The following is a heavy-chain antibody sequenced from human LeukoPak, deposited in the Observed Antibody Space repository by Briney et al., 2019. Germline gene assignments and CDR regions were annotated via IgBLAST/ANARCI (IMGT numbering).Heavy chain of an antibody. V-gene: IGHV3-7*01. CDR2: IKQDGSEK. Sequence: PGGSLRLSCAASGFTFSSYWMSWVRQAPGKGLEWVANIKQDGSEKYYVDSVKGRFTISRDNAKNSLDLQMNSLRAEDTAVYYCARDHSWLLPPPPQFDYWGQGTLVTVSS. J-gene: IGHJ4*02. CDR1: GFTFSSYW. D-gene: IGHD3-22*01. CDR3: ARDHSWLLPPPPQFDY.